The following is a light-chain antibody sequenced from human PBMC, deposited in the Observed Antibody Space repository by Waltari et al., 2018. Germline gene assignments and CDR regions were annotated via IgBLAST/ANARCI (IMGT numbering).Light chain of an antibody. CDR1: SSDVGSYTL. Sequence: QSALTQPPSVSGSPGPSVTISCTGTSSDVGSYTLVAWYQQPPGTAPKLIIYDVSSRPSGVPDRFSASKSGNTASLTISGLQAEDEADYYCSSYTSSSTVVFGGGTKLTVL. V-gene: IGLV2-18*02. CDR3: SSYTSSSTVV. CDR2: DVS. J-gene: IGLJ2*01.